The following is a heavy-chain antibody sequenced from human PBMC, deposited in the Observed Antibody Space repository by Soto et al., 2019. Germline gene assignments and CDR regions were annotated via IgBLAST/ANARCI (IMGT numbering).Heavy chain of an antibody. CDR1: GGTFSSYA. Sequence: ASVKVSCKASGGTFSSYAISWVRQAPGQGLEWMGGIIPIFGTANYAQKFQGRVTITADESTSTAYIELSSLRSEDTAVYCCARGGWAGDYDDNDAFDIWGQGTMVTVSS. CDR3: ARGGWAGDYDDNDAFDI. V-gene: IGHV1-69*13. CDR2: IIPIFGTA. J-gene: IGHJ3*02. D-gene: IGHD4-17*01.